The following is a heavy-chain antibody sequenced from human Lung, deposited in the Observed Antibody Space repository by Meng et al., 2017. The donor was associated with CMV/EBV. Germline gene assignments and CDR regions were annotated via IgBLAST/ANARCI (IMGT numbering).Heavy chain of an antibody. J-gene: IGHJ6*02. D-gene: IGHD1-7*01. CDR3: ARGSITGTTYYYYYGMDV. V-gene: IGHV3-30-3*01. CDR1: GFTFSSYA. CDR2: ISYDGSNK. Sequence: RGSLRLXCAASGFTFSSYAMHWVRQAPGKGLEWVAVISYDGSNKYYADSVKGRFTISRDNSKNTLYLQMNSLRAEDTAVYYCARGSITGTTYYYYYGMDVXGQGXTVTVSS.